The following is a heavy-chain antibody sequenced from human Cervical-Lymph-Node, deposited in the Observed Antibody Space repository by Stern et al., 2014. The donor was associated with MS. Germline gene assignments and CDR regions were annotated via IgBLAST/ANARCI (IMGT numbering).Heavy chain of an antibody. Sequence: VQLVQSGAEVKKPGESLKVSCKGSGYSFTNYWIGWVRQVPGKGLEWVGIIYPGDSDTRSSPSFHGQVTISPDKSIRYTYLQWRSLKASNTAIYYCARRRWDSSDHYGMDVWGQGTTVTVSS. D-gene: IGHD5-24*01. CDR2: IYPGDSDT. CDR1: GYSFTNYW. J-gene: IGHJ6*02. V-gene: IGHV5-51*03. CDR3: ARRRWDSSDHYGMDV.